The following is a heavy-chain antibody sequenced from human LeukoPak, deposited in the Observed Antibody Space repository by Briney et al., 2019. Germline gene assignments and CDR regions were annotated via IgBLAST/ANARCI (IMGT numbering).Heavy chain of an antibody. V-gene: IGHV3-53*01. CDR1: GFTVSSNY. Sequence: GGSLRLSCAASGFTVSSNYMSWGRQAPGKGLEWVSVIYSGGSTYYADSVKGRFTISRDNSKNTLYLQMNSLRAEDTAVYYCARSESGNKIPYYYYGMDVWGQGTTVTVSS. J-gene: IGHJ6*02. CDR3: ARSESGNKIPYYYYGMDV. D-gene: IGHD5-12*01. CDR2: IYSGGST.